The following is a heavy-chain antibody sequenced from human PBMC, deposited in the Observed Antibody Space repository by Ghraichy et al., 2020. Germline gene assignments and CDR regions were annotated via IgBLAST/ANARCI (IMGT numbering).Heavy chain of an antibody. J-gene: IGHJ4*02. CDR1: GYSMSNYY. CDR2: IYYSGST. D-gene: IGHD5-18*01. CDR3: ARYTARFDY. V-gene: IGHV4-59*01. Sequence: SQTLSLTCTVSGYSMSNYYWSWIRQPPGKGLEWIGYIYYSGSTNYNPSLKSRVTISIDTSKKHFFLKLSSVTTADTAVYYCARYTARFDYWGQGTLVTVSS.